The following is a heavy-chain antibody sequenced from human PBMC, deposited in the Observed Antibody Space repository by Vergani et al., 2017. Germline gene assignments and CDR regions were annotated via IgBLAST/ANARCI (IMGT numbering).Heavy chain of an antibody. D-gene: IGHD2-2*01. CDR2: INTNTGNP. V-gene: IGHV7-4-1*02. CDR1: GYTFTSYA. Sequence: QVQLVQSGSELKKPGASVKVSCKASGYTFTSYAMNWVRQAPGQGLEWMGWINTNTGNPTYAHGFTGRFVFSLDTSVSTAYLQISSLKAEDTAVYYCARDQGIVVVPAADAFDIWGQGTMVTVSS. CDR3: ARDQGIVVVPAADAFDI. J-gene: IGHJ3*02.